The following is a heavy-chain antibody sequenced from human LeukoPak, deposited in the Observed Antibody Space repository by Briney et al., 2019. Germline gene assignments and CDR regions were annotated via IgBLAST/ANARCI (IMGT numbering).Heavy chain of an antibody. V-gene: IGHV3-30*04. D-gene: IGHD5-12*01. J-gene: IGHJ4*02. CDR3: ARSGWLPNDY. CDR1: GFTFSSYA. CDR2: ISYDGSNK. Sequence: GGSLRLSCAASGFTFSSYAMHWVRQAPGKGLEWVAVISYDGSNKYYADSVKGRFTISRDNSKNTLYLHMNSLRAEDTAVYYCARSGWLPNDYWGQGTLVTVSS.